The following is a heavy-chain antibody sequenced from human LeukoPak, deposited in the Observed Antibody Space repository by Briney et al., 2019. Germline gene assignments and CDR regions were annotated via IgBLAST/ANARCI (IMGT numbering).Heavy chain of an antibody. Sequence: PSETLSLTCTVSGGSISSNAYYWAWIRQPPGKGLEWIGSTYSSVSTYYNPSLKSRVTISVDTSKSQFSLRLSSVTAADTALYYCAYSGSYGHLGYWGQGIPVTVSS. V-gene: IGHV4-39*01. D-gene: IGHD1-26*01. CDR2: TYSSVST. J-gene: IGHJ4*02. CDR3: AYSGSYGHLGY. CDR1: GGSISSNAYY.